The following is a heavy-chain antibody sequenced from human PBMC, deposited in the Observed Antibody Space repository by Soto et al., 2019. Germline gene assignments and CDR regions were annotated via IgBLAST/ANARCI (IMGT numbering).Heavy chain of an antibody. D-gene: IGHD5-18*01. J-gene: IGHJ6*02. V-gene: IGHV1-69*01. CDR2: VIPLFDTA. CDR1: GGIFTNNT. CDR3: ATGGHNDGYICYHGRDV. Sequence: QVQVVQSGAEVKKPGSSVKVSCKVSGGIFTNNTISWVRQAPGQGLEWLGGVIPLFDTAYYAQIFRGRLRLSAAGATTTAYMELRGLTSAYTAVYFCATGGHNDGYICYHGRDVWGQGTTVTVS.